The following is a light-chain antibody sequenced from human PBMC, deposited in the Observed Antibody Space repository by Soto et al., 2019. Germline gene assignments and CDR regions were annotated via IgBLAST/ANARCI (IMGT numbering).Light chain of an antibody. CDR3: QQYGRSPFT. J-gene: IGKJ3*01. CDR2: GAS. CDR1: QSVSSNY. Sequence: EIVMTQSPGTLSLSPGETATLSCRASQSVSSNYVAWFHQKPGQAPRLLIYGASSRATGVPDRFSASGSGTDFTLTISRLATEDFAVYYCQQYGRSPFTFGPGTKVDIK. V-gene: IGKV3-20*01.